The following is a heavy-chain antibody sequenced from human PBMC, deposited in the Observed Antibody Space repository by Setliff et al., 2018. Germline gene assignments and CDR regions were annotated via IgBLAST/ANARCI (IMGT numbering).Heavy chain of an antibody. V-gene: IGHV3-48*03. CDR3: ARSINGYQQRYDF. CDR1: GFFFRSYE. D-gene: IGHD3-16*01. J-gene: IGHJ4*02. CDR2: INSGGTKI. Sequence: GGSLRLSCAASGFFFRSYEMNWVRQTPGKGLEWVSYINSGGTKIYYADSVEGRFTISRDNGKNSLFLQMNGVRAEDTAVYYCARSINGYQQRYDFWGQGALVTSPQ.